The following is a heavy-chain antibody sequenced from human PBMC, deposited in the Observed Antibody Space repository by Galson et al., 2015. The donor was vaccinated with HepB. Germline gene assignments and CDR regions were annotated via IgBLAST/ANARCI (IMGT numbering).Heavy chain of an antibody. CDR1: RFSFSSHW. J-gene: IGHJ4*02. CDR3: TKDAGYNYGIDY. D-gene: IGHD5-18*01. Sequence: SLRLSCAVSRFSFSSHWMSWVRQVPGKGLEWVAGINWNGGTRNYAESVKGRFTISRDNAKDSLYLQMNSLRVGDSAFYYCTKDAGYNYGIDYWGQGTLVTVSS. V-gene: IGHV3-9*01. CDR2: INWNGGTR.